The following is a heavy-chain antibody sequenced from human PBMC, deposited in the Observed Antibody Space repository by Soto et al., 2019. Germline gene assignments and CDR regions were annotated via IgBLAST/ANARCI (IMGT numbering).Heavy chain of an antibody. CDR2: INPAGTIT. V-gene: IGHV3-74*01. CDR3: TSDTFGLRDI. J-gene: IGHJ4*02. D-gene: IGHD3-16*01. Sequence: MQMVESGGGSVQPGGSLRLSCAASGFPFSHYWMHWVRQTPGKGLVWVSRINPAGTITNYADSVEGRFTISRDNADSALVLQKNSLGAEDTAIYYCTSDTFGLRDIWGQGTLVTVSS. CDR1: GFPFSHYW.